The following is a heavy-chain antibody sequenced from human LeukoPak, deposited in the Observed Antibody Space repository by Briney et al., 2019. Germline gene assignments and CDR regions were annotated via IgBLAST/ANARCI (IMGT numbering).Heavy chain of an antibody. V-gene: IGHV3-7*01. CDR2: IKQDGSEK. J-gene: IGHJ4*02. CDR1: GFSFSSYW. D-gene: IGHD3-3*01. Sequence: GGSLRLSCAASGFSFSSYWMSWVRQAPGKGLEWVANIKQDGSEKHYVVSVKGRFTISRDNAKNSLYLQMNSLGAEDTAVYYCARVGGIRFLEWYYFDYWGQGTLVTVSS. CDR3: ARVGGIRFLEWYYFDY.